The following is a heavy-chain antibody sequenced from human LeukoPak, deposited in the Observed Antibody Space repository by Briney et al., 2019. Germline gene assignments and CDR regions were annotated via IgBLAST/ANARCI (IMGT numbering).Heavy chain of an antibody. CDR2: IYYSGST. Sequence: SETLSLTCTVSGGSISSSSYYWSWIRQPPGKGLEWIGYIYYSGSTNYNPSLKSRVTISVDTSKNQFSLKLSSVTAADTAVYYCARGGSSWPGDYWGQGTLVTVSS. V-gene: IGHV4-61*01. CDR1: GGSISSSSYY. J-gene: IGHJ4*02. CDR3: ARGGSSWPGDY. D-gene: IGHD6-13*01.